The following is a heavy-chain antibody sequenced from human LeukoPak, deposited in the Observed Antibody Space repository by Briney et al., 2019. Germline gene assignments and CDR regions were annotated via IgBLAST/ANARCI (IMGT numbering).Heavy chain of an antibody. CDR3: ARVKSGRGSGSYYNWFDP. D-gene: IGHD3-10*01. Sequence: ASVTVSCKASGYTFTSYGISWVRQAPGQGLEWMGWISAYNGNTNYAQKLQGRVTMTTDTSTSTAYMELRSLRSDDTAVYYCARVKSGRGSGSYYNWFDPWGQGTLVTVSS. J-gene: IGHJ5*02. CDR2: ISAYNGNT. V-gene: IGHV1-18*01. CDR1: GYTFTSYG.